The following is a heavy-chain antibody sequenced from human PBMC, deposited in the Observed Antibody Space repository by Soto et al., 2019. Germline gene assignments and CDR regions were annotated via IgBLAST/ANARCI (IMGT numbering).Heavy chain of an antibody. CDR1: GLTFSSYW. D-gene: IGHD4-17*01. Sequence: GGSLRLSCAASGLTFSSYWMHGVRQAPGKGLVWVSRINSAGSSTSYADSVKGRFTISRDNAKNTLYLQMNSLRAEDTAVYYCALSHTVTTDYWGQGTLVTVSS. V-gene: IGHV3-74*01. J-gene: IGHJ4*02. CDR3: ALSHTVTTDY. CDR2: INSAGSST.